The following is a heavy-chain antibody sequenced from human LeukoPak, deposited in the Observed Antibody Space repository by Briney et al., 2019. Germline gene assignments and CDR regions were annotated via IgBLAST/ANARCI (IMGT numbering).Heavy chain of an antibody. CDR3: ARAGGTERIYYYCGMDV. J-gene: IGHJ6*02. D-gene: IGHD2/OR15-2a*01. V-gene: IGHV1-69*04. CDR1: GGTFSSYA. Sequence: SVKVSCKASGGTFSSYAISWVRQAPGQGLEWMGRIIPIFGIANYAQKFQGRVTITAYKSTSTAYMELSSLRSEDTAVYYCARAGGTERIYYYCGMDVWGQGTTVTVSS. CDR2: IIPIFGIA.